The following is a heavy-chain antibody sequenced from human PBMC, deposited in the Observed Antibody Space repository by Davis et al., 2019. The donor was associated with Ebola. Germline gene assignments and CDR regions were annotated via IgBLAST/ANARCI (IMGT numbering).Heavy chain of an antibody. CDR1: GFTFSSYW. CDR3: AKFSRAGDSV. V-gene: IGHV3-21*04. CDR2: ISISSAFI. J-gene: IGHJ4*02. D-gene: IGHD6-13*01. Sequence: PGGSLRLSCAASGFTFSSYWMTWVRQAPGKGLEWVSSISISSAFIYYADSVKGRFTVSRDNAKNSLYLQVNSLRDEDTAVYYCAKFSRAGDSVWGQGTLVTVSS.